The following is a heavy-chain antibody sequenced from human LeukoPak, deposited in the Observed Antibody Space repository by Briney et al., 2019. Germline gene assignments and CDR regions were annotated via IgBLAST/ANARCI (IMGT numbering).Heavy chain of an antibody. CDR2: INHSGYT. V-gene: IGHV4-34*01. CDR3: TRMTAGHDY. D-gene: IGHD2-21*02. J-gene: IGHJ4*02. CDR1: GVSFDDYY. Sequence: PSGTLSLTFAVSGVSFDDYYWGWVCQTPGRGLEWIEEINHSGYTNDSTSLKNRDTLSIDTSTKQFSLSLRSVTVADTDIYYCTRMTAGHDYWGQGTLDTVSS.